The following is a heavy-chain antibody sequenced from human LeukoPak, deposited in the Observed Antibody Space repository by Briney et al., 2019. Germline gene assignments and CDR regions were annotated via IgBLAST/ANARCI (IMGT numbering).Heavy chain of an antibody. J-gene: IGHJ4*02. Sequence: SETLSLTCTVSGGSISSYYWSWIRQPPGKGLEGIGYIYYSGTTNYNPSLKSRVTISVDTSKNQFSLKLSSVTAADTAVYYCARGVYIAAAQYAYWGQGTLVTVSS. CDR3: ARGVYIAAAQYAY. CDR2: IYYSGTT. V-gene: IGHV4-59*01. CDR1: GGSISSYY. D-gene: IGHD6-13*01.